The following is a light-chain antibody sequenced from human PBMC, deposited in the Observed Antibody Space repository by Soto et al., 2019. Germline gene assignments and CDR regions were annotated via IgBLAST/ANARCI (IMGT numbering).Light chain of an antibody. J-gene: IGKJ4*01. V-gene: IGKV1-5*03. CDR1: QSISSW. CDR3: QQYNSYPT. CDR2: KAS. Sequence: DIQMTQSPSTLSASVGDRVTITCRASQSISSWLAWYQQKPGKAPKLLIYKASSLASGVPSRFSGSGSGTEFTLTISSLQPDDFATYYCQQYNSYPTFGGGTKVEIK.